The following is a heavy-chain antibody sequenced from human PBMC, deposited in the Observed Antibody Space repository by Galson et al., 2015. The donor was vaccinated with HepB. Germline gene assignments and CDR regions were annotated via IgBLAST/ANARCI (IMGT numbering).Heavy chain of an antibody. CDR2: ISTTGTNI. CDR3: ARVVLSGSYWYFDF. D-gene: IGHD1-26*01. CDR1: GFTFSSFT. J-gene: IGHJ4*02. V-gene: IGHV3-48*01. Sequence: SLRLSCAASGFTFSSFTMNWVRQAPGKRLEWVSYISTTGTNIFYVDSVKGRFAVSRDNAKNSLYLQMNGLGAEDTAIYYCARVVLSGSYWYFDFWGQGTLVTVSS.